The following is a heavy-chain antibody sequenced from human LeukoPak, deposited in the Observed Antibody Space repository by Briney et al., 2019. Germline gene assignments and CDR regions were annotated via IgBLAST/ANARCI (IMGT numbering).Heavy chain of an antibody. J-gene: IGHJ4*02. D-gene: IGHD3-10*01. V-gene: IGHV3-7*01. CDR3: LGSASYTH. Sequence: GGSLRLSCAASGFSFSNYWMTGARQAPGKGLEWVANTNQDGSQKNYLDSVQGRFTISRDNAKSSLYLQMNSLRVDDTAVYFCLGSASYTHWGQGTLVTVSS. CDR2: TNQDGSQK. CDR1: GFSFSNYW.